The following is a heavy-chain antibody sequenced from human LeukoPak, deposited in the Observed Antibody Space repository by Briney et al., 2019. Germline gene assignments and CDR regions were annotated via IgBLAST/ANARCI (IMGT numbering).Heavy chain of an antibody. V-gene: IGHV3-30-3*01. Sequence: GGSLRLSCAASGFTFSSYAMHWVRQAPGKGLEWVAVISYDGSNKYYADSVKGRFTISRDNSKNTLYLQMNSLRAEDTAVYYCARDLVVVTRFDYWGQGTLDTVSS. CDR2: ISYDGSNK. CDR3: ARDLVVVTRFDY. D-gene: IGHD3-22*01. J-gene: IGHJ4*02. CDR1: GFTFSSYA.